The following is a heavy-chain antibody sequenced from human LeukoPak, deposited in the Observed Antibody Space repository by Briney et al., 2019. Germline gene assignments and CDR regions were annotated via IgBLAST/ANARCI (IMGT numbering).Heavy chain of an antibody. V-gene: IGHV3-74*01. Sequence: PGGSLRLSCAASGFTFSSYWMHWVRQAPGKGLMWVSRINSDGSRTTYADSVRGRFTISRDNAKSTLYLQMNSLRAEDTAVYYCARGHKAMTYWGQGTLVTVSS. CDR1: GFTFSSYW. CDR2: INSDGSRT. CDR3: ARGHKAMTY. J-gene: IGHJ4*02.